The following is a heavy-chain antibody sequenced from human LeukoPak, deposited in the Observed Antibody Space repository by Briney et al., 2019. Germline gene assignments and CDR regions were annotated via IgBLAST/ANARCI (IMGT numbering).Heavy chain of an antibody. CDR2: IIPIFGRA. CDR1: GYTFTGYC. V-gene: IGHV1-69*13. D-gene: IGHD2-2*01. Sequence: ASVKVSCKASGYTFTGYCMHWVRQAPGQGLEWMGGIIPIFGRANYAQKFQGRVTITADDSTSTAYMELRSLRSDDTAVYYCVGSLGYCTSNFCYLKYWGQGTLVTVSS. J-gene: IGHJ4*02. CDR3: VGSLGYCTSNFCYLKY.